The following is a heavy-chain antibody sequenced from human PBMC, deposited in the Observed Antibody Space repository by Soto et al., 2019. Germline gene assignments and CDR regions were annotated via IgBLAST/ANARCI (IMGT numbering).Heavy chain of an antibody. CDR2: INAGNGNT. V-gene: IGHV1-3*05. D-gene: IGHD2-15*01. J-gene: IGHJ4*02. CDR1: GYTFTSYA. Sequence: QVQLVQSGAEEKKPGASVKVSCKASGYTFTSYAMHWVRQSPGQRLEWMGWINAGNGNTKYSQKFQGRVTITRDTYASTAYMGLSSLRSEDTAVYYCARGDWWLFDYWGQGTLVTVSS. CDR3: ARGDWWLFDY.